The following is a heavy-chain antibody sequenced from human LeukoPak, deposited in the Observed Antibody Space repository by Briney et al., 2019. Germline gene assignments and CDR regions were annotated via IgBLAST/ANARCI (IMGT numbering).Heavy chain of an antibody. CDR3: AGETYGDYRQYNWFDP. V-gene: IGHV4-59*12. J-gene: IGHJ5*02. CDR2: IYYSGST. Sequence: SETLSLTCTVSGGSISSYYWIWIRQPPGKGLEWIGYIYYSGSTNYNPSLKSRVTISVDTSKNQFSLKLSSVTAADTAVYYCAGETYGDYRQYNWFDPWGQGTLVTVSS. CDR1: GGSISSYY. D-gene: IGHD4-17*01.